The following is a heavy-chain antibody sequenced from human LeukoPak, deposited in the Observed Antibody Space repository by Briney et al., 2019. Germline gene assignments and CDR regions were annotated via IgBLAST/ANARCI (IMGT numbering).Heavy chain of an antibody. CDR1: GYTFTSYD. V-gene: IGHV1-8*01. J-gene: IGHJ6*02. CDR2: MNPNSGNT. CDR3: ARGECSSTSCYLSVGFYYYYGMDV. D-gene: IGHD2-2*01. Sequence: GASVKVSCKASGYTFTSYDINWVRQATGQGLEWMGWMNPNSGNTGYAQKFQGRVTMTRNTSISTAYMELSSLRSEDTAVYYCARGECSSTSCYLSVGFYYYYGMDVWGQGTTVTVSS.